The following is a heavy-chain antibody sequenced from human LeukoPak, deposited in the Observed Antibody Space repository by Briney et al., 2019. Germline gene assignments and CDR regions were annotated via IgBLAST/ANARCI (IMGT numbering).Heavy chain of an antibody. Sequence: SQTLSLTCTVSGGSISSGSYYWSWIRQPAGKGLEWIGRVYTSGSTNYNPSLESRVTISEDTSKNQFSLKLTSVTAADTAVYYCARGWVKDGYNLAFDYWGQGTLVTVSS. J-gene: IGHJ4*02. D-gene: IGHD5-24*01. CDR1: GGSISSGSYY. V-gene: IGHV4-61*02. CDR3: ARGWVKDGYNLAFDY. CDR2: VYTSGST.